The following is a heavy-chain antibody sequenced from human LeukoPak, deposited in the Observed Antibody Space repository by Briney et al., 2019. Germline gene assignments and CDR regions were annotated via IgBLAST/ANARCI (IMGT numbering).Heavy chain of an antibody. D-gene: IGHD3-10*01. V-gene: IGHV3-48*02. CDR2: ISSSSTTI. J-gene: IGHJ4*02. CDR3: ARERIIAAAGDGFDS. CDR1: GFTFSDYS. Sequence: GGSLRLSCAASGFTFSDYSMNWVRQAPGKGLEWVSYISSSSTTIFYADSVKGRFTISRDNAKNSLFLQMNGLRDEDTALYYWARERIIAAAGDGFDSWGQGTLVTVSS.